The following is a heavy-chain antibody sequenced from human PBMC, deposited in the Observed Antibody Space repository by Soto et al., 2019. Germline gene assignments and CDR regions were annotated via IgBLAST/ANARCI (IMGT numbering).Heavy chain of an antibody. CDR1: GDSIISSDFY. CDR2: IFYLGSS. Sequence: PSETVSLTCTVSGDSIISSDFYWGWVRQPPGKGLEWIGSIFYLGSSYYNPSLKSRVTMSVDTSKNQFSLRPRSVTAADTALYFCARHSLALRKNNWFDPWGQGIMVTVSS. D-gene: IGHD3-3*02. CDR3: ARHSLALRKNNWFDP. J-gene: IGHJ5*02. V-gene: IGHV4-39*01.